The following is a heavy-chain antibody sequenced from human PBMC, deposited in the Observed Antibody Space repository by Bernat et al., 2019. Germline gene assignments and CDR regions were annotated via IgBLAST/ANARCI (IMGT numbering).Heavy chain of an antibody. CDR1: GFSLSTSGMC. Sequence: QVTLRESGPALVKPTQTLTLTCTFSGFSLSTSGMCVSWIRQPPGKALEWLARIDWDDDKYYSTSLKTRLTISKDTSKNQVVLTMTNMDPLDTATYYCARIVAAAGTEYFDYWGQGTLVTVSS. V-gene: IGHV2-70*15. CDR3: ARIVAAAGTEYFDY. J-gene: IGHJ4*02. D-gene: IGHD6-13*01. CDR2: IDWDDDK.